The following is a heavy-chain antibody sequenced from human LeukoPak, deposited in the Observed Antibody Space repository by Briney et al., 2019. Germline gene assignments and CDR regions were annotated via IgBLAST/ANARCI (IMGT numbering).Heavy chain of an antibody. CDR2: ITSTSSST. V-gene: IGHV3-23*05. D-gene: IGHD3-22*01. Sequence: GGSLRVSCAVSGFTFSSYAMHWVRQAPGKGVEWVSSITSTSSSTFYADSVKGRFTISRDNSKKTLHLKKNSVRAEDTAVYYCAKGGVTLMQGFDYWGQGTLVTVSS. CDR3: AKGGVTLMQGFDY. CDR1: GFTFSSYA. J-gene: IGHJ4*02.